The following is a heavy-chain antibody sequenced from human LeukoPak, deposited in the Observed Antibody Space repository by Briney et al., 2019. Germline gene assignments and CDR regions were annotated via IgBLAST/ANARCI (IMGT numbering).Heavy chain of an antibody. CDR2: ISWNSATI. CDR3: ARGKRSHDTSGYFHAFYYYGMDV. J-gene: IGHJ6*02. V-gene: IGHV3-9*01. Sequence: GGSLRLSCAASGFTFDDYAVHWVRQAPGKGLEWVSGISWNSATIGYADSVKGRFTVSRDNAKNSLYLQMNSLRAEDTAVYYCARGKRSHDTSGYFHAFYYYGMDVWGQGTTVTVCS. D-gene: IGHD3-22*01. CDR1: GFTFDDYA.